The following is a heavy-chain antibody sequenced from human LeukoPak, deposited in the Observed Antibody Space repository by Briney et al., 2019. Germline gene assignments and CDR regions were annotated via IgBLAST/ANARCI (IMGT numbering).Heavy chain of an antibody. Sequence: PSETLSLTCTVSGGSLSSTSYYWGWIRQPPGKGLEWIGSINYSGNTYYNPSLKSRVTISVDTSKNQFSLKLSSVTAADTAVYYCARRGWFDPWGQGTLVTVSS. V-gene: IGHV4-39*01. J-gene: IGHJ5*02. CDR3: ARRGWFDP. CDR1: GGSLSSTSYY. CDR2: INYSGNT.